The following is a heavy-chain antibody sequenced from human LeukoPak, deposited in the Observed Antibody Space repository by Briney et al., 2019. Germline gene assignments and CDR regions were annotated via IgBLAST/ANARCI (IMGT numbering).Heavy chain of an antibody. Sequence: SETLSLTCTVSGGSISSYYWSWIRQPPGKGLEWIGYIYYSGSTNYNPSLKSRVTTSVDTSKNQFSLKLSSVTAADTAVYYCARSTYYDFWSGYYDAFDIWGQGTMVTVSS. CDR1: GGSISSYY. CDR3: ARSTYYDFWSGYYDAFDI. CDR2: IYYSGST. V-gene: IGHV4-59*01. D-gene: IGHD3-3*01. J-gene: IGHJ3*02.